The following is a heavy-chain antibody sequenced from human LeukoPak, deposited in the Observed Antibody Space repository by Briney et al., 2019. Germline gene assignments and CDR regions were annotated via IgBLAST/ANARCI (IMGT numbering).Heavy chain of an antibody. Sequence: SETLSLTCTVSGGSISSYYWTWIRQPAGRGLEWIGRTYTSGSTNYNPSLKSRVTMSVDTSKNQFSLQLSSVTAADTAVYYCAGGGYYHYFHYWGQGTLVTVSS. CDR3: AGGGYYHYFHY. CDR1: GGSISSYY. D-gene: IGHD3-22*01. J-gene: IGHJ4*02. V-gene: IGHV4-4*07. CDR2: TYTSGST.